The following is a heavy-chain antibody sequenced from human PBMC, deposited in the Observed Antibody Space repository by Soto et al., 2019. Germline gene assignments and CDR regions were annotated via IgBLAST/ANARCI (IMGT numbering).Heavy chain of an antibody. D-gene: IGHD6-19*01. J-gene: IGHJ1*01. CDR2: IWYDGSNK. Sequence: QVQLVESGGGVVQPGRSLRLSCAASGFSFNSYGMQWVRQAPGKGLEWVALIWYDGSNKYYADSVKGRFTISRDNSKNTLYLQMSSLRAEDTAVYYCARGYNSGPPDPYNEHWGQGTLVTVSS. CDR1: GFSFNSYG. CDR3: ARGYNSGPPDPYNEH. V-gene: IGHV3-33*01.